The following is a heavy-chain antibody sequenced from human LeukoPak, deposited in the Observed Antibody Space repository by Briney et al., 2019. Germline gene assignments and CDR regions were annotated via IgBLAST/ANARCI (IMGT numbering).Heavy chain of an antibody. J-gene: IGHJ3*02. CDR3: VKDRSSGTWAAGKDAFDI. V-gene: IGHV3-43*02. Sequence: HPGGSLRLSCAASGFTFDDYAMHWVRQAPGKGLEWVSLISGDGGSTYYADSVKGRFTISRDNSKNTLYLQMSSPRAEDTAVYYCVKDRSSGTWAAGKDAFDIWGQGTMVTVSS. D-gene: IGHD1-26*01. CDR1: GFTFDDYA. CDR2: ISGDGGST.